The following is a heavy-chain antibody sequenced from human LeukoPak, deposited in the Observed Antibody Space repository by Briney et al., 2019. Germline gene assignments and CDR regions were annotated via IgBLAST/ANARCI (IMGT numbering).Heavy chain of an antibody. D-gene: IGHD6-13*01. CDR3: AKGSAGGRPYYFDY. J-gene: IGHJ4*02. V-gene: IGHV3-23*05. CDR2: VDSSGSYT. Sequence: GALRLSCAVSGFTFSSYAMSWVRQAPGKGLEWVSAVDSSGSYTWYDDSVKGRFTISRDNSKNTLYLQMNSLRAEDTAVYYCAKGSAGGRPYYFDYWGQGTLVPVSS. CDR1: GFTFSSYA.